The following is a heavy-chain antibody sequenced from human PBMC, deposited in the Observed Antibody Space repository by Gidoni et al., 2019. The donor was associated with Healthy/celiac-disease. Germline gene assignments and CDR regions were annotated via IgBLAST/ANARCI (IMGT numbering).Heavy chain of an antibody. Sequence: EVQLVESGGGLIQPGGSLRLSCAASGFTVSSNYMSWVRQAPGKGLEWVSVIDSGGSTYYADSVKCRFTISRDNYKNTLYLQMNSLRAEDTAVYYCARVPMGPKFGAAFDIWGQGTMVTVSS. CDR3: ARVPMGPKFGAAFDI. D-gene: IGHD3-16*01. J-gene: IGHJ3*02. V-gene: IGHV3-53*01. CDR1: GFTVSSNY. CDR2: IDSGGST.